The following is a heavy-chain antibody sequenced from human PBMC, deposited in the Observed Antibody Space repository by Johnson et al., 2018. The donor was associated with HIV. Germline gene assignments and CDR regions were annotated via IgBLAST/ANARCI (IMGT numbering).Heavy chain of an antibody. J-gene: IGHJ3*02. V-gene: IGHV3-30*03. CDR2: MSYDGSNK. CDR1: GFTLSTYG. D-gene: IGHD3-22*01. Sequence: QVQLVESGGGVVRPGGSLRLSCAASGFTLSTYGMHWVRQAPGKGLEWVAVMSYDGSNKYYADSVTGRFTISRDNVKRSLYLQMNSLRVEDTALYYCARVRTGDSSGYHDAFDIWGQGTMVTVSS. CDR3: ARVRTGDSSGYHDAFDI.